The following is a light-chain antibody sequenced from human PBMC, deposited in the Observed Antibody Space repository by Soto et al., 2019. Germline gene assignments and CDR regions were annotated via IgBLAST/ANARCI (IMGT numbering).Light chain of an antibody. CDR3: LQHNSYPLT. J-gene: IGKJ4*01. V-gene: IGKV1-17*01. Sequence: DIQMTQSPSSLSASVGDRVTITCRASQGIRNDLAWFQQEPGKAPKRLIYAASTLQSGVPSRFSGSGTGTEFTLTISSLQPEDFATYYCLQHNSYPLTFGGGTKVEIK. CDR2: AAS. CDR1: QGIRND.